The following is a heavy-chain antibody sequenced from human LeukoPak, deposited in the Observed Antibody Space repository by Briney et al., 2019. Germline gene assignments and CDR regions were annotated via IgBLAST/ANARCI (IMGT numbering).Heavy chain of an antibody. Sequence: SXKVSCKASGGTFSSYAISWVRQAPGQGLEWVGGIIPIFGTANYAQKFQGRVTITADESTSTAYMELSSLRSGDTAVYYCARVQYYDSSGYHWFDPWGQGTLVTVSS. CDR3: ARVQYYDSSGYHWFDP. V-gene: IGHV1-69*01. D-gene: IGHD3-22*01. CDR1: GGTFSSYA. CDR2: IIPIFGTA. J-gene: IGHJ5*02.